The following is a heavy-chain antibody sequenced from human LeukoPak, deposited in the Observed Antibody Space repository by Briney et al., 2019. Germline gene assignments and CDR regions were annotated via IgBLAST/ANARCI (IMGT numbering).Heavy chain of an antibody. CDR1: GYTFTSYG. CDR3: ARGVPNRFYGDYFSYYFDY. D-gene: IGHD4-17*01. V-gene: IGHV1-18*01. J-gene: IGHJ4*02. Sequence: ASVKVSCKASGYTFTSYGISWVRQAPGQGLEWMGWISAYNGNTNYAQKLQGRVTMTRDTSISTAYMELSRLRSDDTAVYYCARGVPNRFYGDYFSYYFDYWGQGTLVTVSS. CDR2: ISAYNGNT.